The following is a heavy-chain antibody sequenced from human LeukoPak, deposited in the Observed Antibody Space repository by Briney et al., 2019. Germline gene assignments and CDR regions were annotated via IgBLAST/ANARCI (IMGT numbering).Heavy chain of an antibody. CDR3: ARGIAVAGTALDY. CDR2: ISSSSYI. Sequence: GGSLRLSCAASGFTFSSYSMNWVRQAPGKGLEWVSSISSSSYIYYADSVKGRFTISRDNAKNSLYLQMNSLRAEDTAVYYCARGIAVAGTALDYWGQGTLVTVSS. V-gene: IGHV3-21*01. CDR1: GFTFSSYS. D-gene: IGHD6-19*01. J-gene: IGHJ4*02.